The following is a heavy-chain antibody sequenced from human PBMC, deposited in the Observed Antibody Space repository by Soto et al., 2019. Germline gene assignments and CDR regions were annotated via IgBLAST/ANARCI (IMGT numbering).Heavy chain of an antibody. CDR2: ISGSGGST. V-gene: IGHV3-23*01. CDR3: AKGFGYDFWSGYFGDYYYYGMDV. D-gene: IGHD3-3*01. Sequence: GGSLRLSCAASGFTFSSYAMSWVRQAPGKGLEWVSAISGSGGSTYYADSVKGRFTISRDNSKNTLYLQMNSLRAEDTAVYYCAKGFGYDFWSGYFGDYYYYGMDVWGQGTTVTVSP. CDR1: GFTFSSYA. J-gene: IGHJ6*01.